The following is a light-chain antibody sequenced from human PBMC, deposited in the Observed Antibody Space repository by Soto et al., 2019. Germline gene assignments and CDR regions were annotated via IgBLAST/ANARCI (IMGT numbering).Light chain of an antibody. J-gene: IGLJ3*02. CDR3: SSYTSSSLWV. V-gene: IGLV2-14*01. CDR1: SSDVGGYNY. Sequence: QSALTQPASVSGSPGQTITISCTGTSSDVGGYNYVSWYQQHPGKAPKLMIYDVSNRPSGVSNRFSGSKSGNTASLTISGLQAEYEADYYCSSYTSSSLWVFGGGTTVTVL. CDR2: DVS.